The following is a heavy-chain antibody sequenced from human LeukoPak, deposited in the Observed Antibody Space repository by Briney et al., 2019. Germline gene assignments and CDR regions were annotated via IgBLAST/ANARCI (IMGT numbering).Heavy chain of an antibody. V-gene: IGHV4-61*02. CDR2: IYTSGSI. J-gene: IGHJ4*02. D-gene: IGHD2-15*01. CDR3: ARALGYCSDGSCYQPDY. CDR1: GGSISSGSYY. Sequence: SETLSLTCTVSGGSISSGSYYWSWIRQPAGKGLEWIGRIYTSGSINYNPSLGSRVTISIDTSKNQFSLKLTSVTAADTAVYYCARALGYCSDGSCYQPDYWGQGILVTVSS.